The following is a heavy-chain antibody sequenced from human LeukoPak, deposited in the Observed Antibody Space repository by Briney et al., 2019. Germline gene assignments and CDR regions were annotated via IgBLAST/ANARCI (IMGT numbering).Heavy chain of an antibody. CDR3: ARDYYGSGRSFDP. Sequence: ASVKVSCRASGYTFTGYYMHWVRQAPGQGLEWMGWNNPNSGGTNYAQKFQGRVTMTRDTSISTAYMELSRLRSDDTAVYYCARDYYGSGRSFDPWGQGTLVTVSS. V-gene: IGHV1-2*02. CDR2: NNPNSGGT. CDR1: GYTFTGYY. D-gene: IGHD3-10*01. J-gene: IGHJ5*02.